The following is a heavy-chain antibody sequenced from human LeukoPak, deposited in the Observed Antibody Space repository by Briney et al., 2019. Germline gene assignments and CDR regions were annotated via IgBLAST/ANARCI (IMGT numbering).Heavy chain of an antibody. V-gene: IGHV4-39*07. CDR1: GGSISSSPHY. J-gene: IGHJ6*02. CDR2: INHSGTM. CDR3: ARGGWSGYDSFHYGMDV. D-gene: IGHD5-12*01. Sequence: SETLSLTCTVSGGSISSSPHYWSWIRQSPGKGLEWIGEINHSGTMYYNLSLESRVHISVDTSRNQISLTLTSVTAADTGVYYCARGGWSGYDSFHYGMDVWGPGTTVIVS.